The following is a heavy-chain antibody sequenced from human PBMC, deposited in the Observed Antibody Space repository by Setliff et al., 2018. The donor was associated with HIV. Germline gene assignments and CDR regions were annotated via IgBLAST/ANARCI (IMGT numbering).Heavy chain of an antibody. D-gene: IGHD6-19*01. Sequence: SETLSLTCTVSGGSIGIRSYFWGWIRQPPGKGLEWIGYIYTNGSTNYNPSLKSRVTISVDTSKNQFSLKLNSVTAADTAVYYCASGREAVAGALHFDYWGQGPLVTVSS. J-gene: IGHJ4*02. CDR2: IYTNGST. CDR1: GGSIGIRSYF. CDR3: ASGREAVAGALHFDY. V-gene: IGHV4-61*05.